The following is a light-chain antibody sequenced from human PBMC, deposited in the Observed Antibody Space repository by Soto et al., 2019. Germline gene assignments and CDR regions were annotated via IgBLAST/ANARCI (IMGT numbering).Light chain of an antibody. Sequence: ELVMTQSPATLSVSPGERATLSCRASQSVTNNLAWYQQKPGQPPKLVLYGVFTRAAGIPARFNGSGSGTEFTLTISSLQSEDFAVYYCQQYNNWPPRYTFGQGTKLEIK. CDR3: QQYNNWPPRYT. J-gene: IGKJ2*01. CDR2: GVF. V-gene: IGKV3D-15*01. CDR1: QSVTNN.